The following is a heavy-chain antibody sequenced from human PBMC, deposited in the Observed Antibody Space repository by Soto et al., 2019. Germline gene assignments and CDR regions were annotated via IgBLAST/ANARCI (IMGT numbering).Heavy chain of an antibody. CDR2: INHSGST. CDR3: ARSTIFGVEFFYYYYGMDV. Sequence: SETLSLTCVVYGGSFSDYYWSWIRQPPGKGLEWIGEINHSGSTNYNPSLKSRVTISVDTSKNQFSLKLSSVTAADTAVYYCARSTIFGVEFFYYYYGMDVWGQGTTVTVSS. CDR1: GGSFSDYY. V-gene: IGHV4-34*01. D-gene: IGHD3-3*01. J-gene: IGHJ6*02.